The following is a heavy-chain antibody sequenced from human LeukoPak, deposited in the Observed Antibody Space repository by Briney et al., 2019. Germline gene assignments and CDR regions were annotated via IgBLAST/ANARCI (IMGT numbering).Heavy chain of an antibody. D-gene: IGHD1-26*01. CDR3: ARQDKWELTY. V-gene: IGHV4-59*08. CDR2: ICYSGST. J-gene: IGHJ4*02. CDR1: GGSISSYY. Sequence: PSETLSLTCTVSGGSISSYYWSWIRQPPGKGLEWIGYICYSGSTNYNPSLKSRVTISVDTSKNQFSLKLSSVTAADTAVYYCARQDKWELTYWGQGTLVTVSS.